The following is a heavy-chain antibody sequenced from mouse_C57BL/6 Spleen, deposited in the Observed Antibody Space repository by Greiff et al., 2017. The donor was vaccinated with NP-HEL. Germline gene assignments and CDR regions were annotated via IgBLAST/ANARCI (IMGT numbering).Heavy chain of an antibody. J-gene: IGHJ3*01. CDR2: IDPENGDT. Sequence: VHVKQSGAELVRPGASVKLSCTASGFNIKDDYMHWVKQRPEQGLEWIGWIDPENGDTEYASKFQGKATITADTSSNTAYLQLSSLTSEDTAVYYCTTDYRFAYWGQGTLVTVSA. CDR1: GFNIKDDY. V-gene: IGHV14-4*01. CDR3: TTDYRFAY. D-gene: IGHD2-4*01.